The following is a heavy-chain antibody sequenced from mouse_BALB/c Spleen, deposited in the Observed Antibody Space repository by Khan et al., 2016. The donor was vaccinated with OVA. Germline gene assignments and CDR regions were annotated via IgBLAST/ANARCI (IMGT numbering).Heavy chain of an antibody. J-gene: IGHJ1*01. CDR1: GYTFTSYD. Sequence: QVQLKESGAELVKPGASVKLSCKASGYTFTSYDINWVRQRPEQGLEWIGWIFPGDDSTKYNEKFKGKATLTSDTSSTTAYMQLSSLSSEDSAVYFCARHDSGGILYWYFDVWGAGTTVTVSS. CDR2: IFPGDDST. V-gene: IGHV1-85*01. D-gene: IGHD1-1*02. CDR3: ARHDSGGILYWYFDV.